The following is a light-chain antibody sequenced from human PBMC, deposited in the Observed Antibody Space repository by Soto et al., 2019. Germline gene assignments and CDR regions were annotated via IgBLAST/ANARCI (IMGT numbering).Light chain of an antibody. CDR2: DAS. V-gene: IGKV3-20*01. CDR1: QGVISY. CDR3: QQHGSWGIT. Sequence: EIVLTQSPGTLSLSPGERATLSCRASQGVISYLAWYQQKPGQAPRLLIYDASNRATGIPDRFSGSGSGTDFTLTISRLEPEDFAVYYCQQHGSWGITFGPGTKVDIK. J-gene: IGKJ3*01.